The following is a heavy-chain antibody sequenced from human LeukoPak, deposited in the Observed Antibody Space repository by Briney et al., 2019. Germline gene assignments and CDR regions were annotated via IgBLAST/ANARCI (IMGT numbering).Heavy chain of an antibody. V-gene: IGHV4-59*08. D-gene: IGHD3-3*02. CDR1: GGSISGYH. CDR3: ARQLAGLAPPGFIDS. CDR2: IYYSGSS. Sequence: SETLSLTCNVSGGSISGYHWSWIRQPPGKGLEWLGYIYYSGSSNYNPSLKSRVTMSADTSKNQFSLHLTSVTAADTAVYYCARQLAGLAPPGFIDSWGQGTLVTVSS. J-gene: IGHJ4*02.